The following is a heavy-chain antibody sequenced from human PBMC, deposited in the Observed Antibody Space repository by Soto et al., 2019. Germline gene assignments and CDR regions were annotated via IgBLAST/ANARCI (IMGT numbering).Heavy chain of an antibody. Sequence: GGSLRLSCAGSGFTFSSYAMVWLRLAPGKGLEWLALLSSDGSNKFYAASVKDRFTISRDNSKNTLNLQMNSLTAEDTAMYYCSRVGRTQNGRGHFFDNWGQGTMVTVSS. CDR2: LSSDGSNK. CDR1: GFTFSSYA. CDR3: SRVGRTQNGRGHFFDN. J-gene: IGHJ4*01. V-gene: IGHV3-30*04. D-gene: IGHD3-3*02.